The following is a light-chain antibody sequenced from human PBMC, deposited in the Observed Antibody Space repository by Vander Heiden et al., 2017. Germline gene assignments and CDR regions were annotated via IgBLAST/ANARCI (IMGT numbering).Light chain of an antibody. CDR3: QQYYSTPFT. V-gene: IGKV4-1*01. CDR1: QSVLYSSNNKNY. J-gene: IGKJ3*01. Sequence: DIVMTQASDSLAWSLGERATINCKSSQSVLYSSNNKNYLAWYQQKPGQPPKLLIYWASTRESGVPDRFSGSGSGTDFTLTISSLQAEDVAVYYCQQYYSTPFTFGPGTKVDIK. CDR2: WAS.